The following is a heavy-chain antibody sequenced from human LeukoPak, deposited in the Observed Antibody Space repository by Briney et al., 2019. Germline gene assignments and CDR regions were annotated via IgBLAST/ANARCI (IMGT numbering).Heavy chain of an antibody. CDR3: AREDSSSPYFDY. Sequence: GGSLRLSCAASGFTFSSYCMNWVRQAPGKGLEWVSSISSSSSYIYYADSVKGRFTISRDNAKNSLYLQMNSLRAEDTGVYYCAREDSSSPYFDYWGQGTLVTVSS. CDR2: ISSSSSYI. CDR1: GFTFSSYC. D-gene: IGHD6-6*01. J-gene: IGHJ4*02. V-gene: IGHV3-21*01.